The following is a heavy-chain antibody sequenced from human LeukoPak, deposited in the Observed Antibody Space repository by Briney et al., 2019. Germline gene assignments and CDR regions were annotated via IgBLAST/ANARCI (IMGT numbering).Heavy chain of an antibody. CDR2: FKPNSGDT. CDR3: ATFSGFWSGYYFPLQIPLSAFDY. J-gene: IGHJ4*02. V-gene: IGHV1-2*02. D-gene: IGHD3-3*01. Sequence: GASVKVSCMASGYTFTGHYMHWVRQAPGQGLEWMGWFKPNSGDTNYAQKFQGRFTMTWDTSISTAYMELTRLRSDDTAVYYCATFSGFWSGYYFPLQIPLSAFDYWGQGTLVTVSS. CDR1: GYTFTGHY.